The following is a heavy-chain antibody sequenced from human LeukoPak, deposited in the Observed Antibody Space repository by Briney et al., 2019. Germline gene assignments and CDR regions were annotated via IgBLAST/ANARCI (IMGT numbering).Heavy chain of an antibody. CDR3: AKDRGSSSLYFDY. Sequence: GGSLRLSCAASGFTFSSYAMSWVRQAPGKGLEWVSAISGSSGSTYYADSVKGRFTISRDNSKNTLYLQMSSLRAEDTAVYYCAKDRGSSSLYFDYWGQGTPVTVSS. CDR2: ISGSSGST. V-gene: IGHV3-23*01. CDR1: GFTFSSYA. J-gene: IGHJ4*02. D-gene: IGHD6-13*01.